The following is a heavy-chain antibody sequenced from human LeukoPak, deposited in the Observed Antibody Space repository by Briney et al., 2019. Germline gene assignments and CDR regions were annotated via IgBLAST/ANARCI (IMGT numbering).Heavy chain of an antibody. D-gene: IGHD5-12*01. J-gene: IGHJ5*02. CDR1: GFTFSSYE. CDR2: ISYDGNNK. V-gene: IGHV3-30*18. CDR3: AKDEGYSGYDSNWFDP. Sequence: PGGSLRLSCAASGFTFSSYEMNWVRQAPGKGLEWVAVISYDGNNKYYADSVKGRFTISRDNSKNMVYLQVNSLRAEDTAVYYCAKDEGYSGYDSNWFDPWGQGTRVTVSS.